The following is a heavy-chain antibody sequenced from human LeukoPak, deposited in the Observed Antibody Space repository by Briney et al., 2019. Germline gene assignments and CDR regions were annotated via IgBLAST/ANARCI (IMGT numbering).Heavy chain of an antibody. J-gene: IGHJ6*02. CDR1: GFTFSSYS. V-gene: IGHV4-34*01. CDR3: ARDVVVVPAAIHYGMDV. D-gene: IGHD2-2*01. Sequence: GSLRLSCAASGFTFSSYSMNWVRQPPGKGLEWIGEINHSGRTYYNPSLKSRVTISVDTSKNQFSLNLSSVTAADTAVYYCARDVVVVPAAIHYGMDVWGQGTTVTVSS. CDR2: INHSGRT.